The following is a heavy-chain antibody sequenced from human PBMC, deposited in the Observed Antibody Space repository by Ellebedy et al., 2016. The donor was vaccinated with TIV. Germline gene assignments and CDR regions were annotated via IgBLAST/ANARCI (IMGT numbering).Heavy chain of an antibody. CDR2: IFTSGST. D-gene: IGHD7-27*01. CDR3: ARDTVTANWGPVFDY. V-gene: IGHV4-4*07. J-gene: IGHJ4*02. CDR1: GGSISSYS. Sequence: MPSETLSLTCTVSGGSISSYSWSWIRQPAGEGLEWIGRIFTSGSTNFNPSLKSRVTMSVDTSKNQSSLKLSSVTAADTAVYYCARDTVTANWGPVFDYWGQGTLVTVSS.